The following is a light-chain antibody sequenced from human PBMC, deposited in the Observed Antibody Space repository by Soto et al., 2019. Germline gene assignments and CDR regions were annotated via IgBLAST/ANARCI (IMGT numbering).Light chain of an antibody. CDR3: QSYDSSPF. Sequence: QSVLTQPPSVSGAPGQRVTISCTGSNSNIGAGYAVHWYQQLPGVAPRLLIYGNSNRPSGVPDRFSGSKSGTSASLAITGLQAEDEADYYCQSYDSSPFFGGGTKLTVL. CDR2: GNS. CDR1: NSNIGAGYA. V-gene: IGLV1-40*01. J-gene: IGLJ2*01.